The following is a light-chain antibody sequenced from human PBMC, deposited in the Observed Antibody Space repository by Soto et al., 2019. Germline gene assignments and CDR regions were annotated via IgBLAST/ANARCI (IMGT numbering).Light chain of an antibody. J-gene: IGKJ2*01. CDR2: GAS. CDR1: QSVSRSY. CDR3: QQYGSPYT. V-gene: IGKV3-20*01. Sequence: EIVWTQSPGPLSLYPGERATLSCRASQSVSRSYLAWYQQKPGQAPRLLIYGASSRATGIPDRFSGSGSGTDFTITISRLEPDDFAVYYCQQYGSPYTFGQGTKLEIK.